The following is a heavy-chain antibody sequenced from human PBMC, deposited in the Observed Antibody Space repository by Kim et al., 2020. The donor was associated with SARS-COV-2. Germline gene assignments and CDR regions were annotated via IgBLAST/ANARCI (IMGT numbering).Heavy chain of an antibody. CDR1: GLTFTNFA. D-gene: IGHD3-9*01. V-gene: IGHV3-23*01. J-gene: IGHJ1*01. CDR3: VTSPTGSYNSGRLGYATFQP. CDR2: ISRTGGST. Sequence: GGSLRLSCVVSGLTFTNFAMSWVRQAPGQGLEWVSGISRTGGSTFYLDAVNGRFTISRDNSKNTLYLQMNTLRAEDTGVYYCVTSPTGSYNSGRLGYATFQPWGQGTLVTVSS.